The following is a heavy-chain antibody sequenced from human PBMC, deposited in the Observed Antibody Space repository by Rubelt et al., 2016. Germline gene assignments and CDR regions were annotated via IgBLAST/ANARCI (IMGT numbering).Heavy chain of an antibody. J-gene: IGHJ6*02. Sequence: QVQLVQSGAEVKKPGASVKVSCKASGYTFNSYGISWVRQAPGQGLEWMGWISVYNGNTNYAQKLRGGVTMTTDTPTSAADMGRRSLRADDTAVYYCARGTMVRGAPDVWGQGTTVTVSS. CDR3: ARGTMVRGAPDV. D-gene: IGHD3-10*01. CDR1: GYTFNSYG. V-gene: IGHV1-18*01. CDR2: ISVYNGNT.